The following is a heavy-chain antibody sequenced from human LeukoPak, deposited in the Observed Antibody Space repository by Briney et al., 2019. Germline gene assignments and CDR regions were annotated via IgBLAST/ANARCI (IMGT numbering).Heavy chain of an antibody. CDR2: IYYSGST. Sequence: SETLSLTCSVSDGSMSSYYWSWSRQSPGKGLEWLGYIYYSGSTNYNPSLKSRVTISLDMSKNQFSLKLSSVTAADTAVYYCARHLRAYSYGPFDSWGQGTLVTVSS. V-gene: IGHV4-59*08. CDR1: DGSMSSYY. D-gene: IGHD5-18*01. J-gene: IGHJ4*02. CDR3: ARHLRAYSYGPFDS.